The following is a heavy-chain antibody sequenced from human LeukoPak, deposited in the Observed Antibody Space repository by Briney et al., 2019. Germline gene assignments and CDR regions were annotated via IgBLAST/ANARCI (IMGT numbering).Heavy chain of an antibody. CDR1: GYTFTSYD. CDR3: ARGFWSEWELRGRQGNLDY. CDR2: MNPNSGNT. J-gene: IGHJ4*02. Sequence: GASVKVSCKASGYTFTSYDINWVRQAPGQGLEWMGWMNPNSGNTGYEQKFQGRVTITADESTSTAYMELSSLRSEDTAVYYCARGFWSEWELRGRQGNLDYWGQGTLVTVSS. V-gene: IGHV1-8*01. D-gene: IGHD1-26*01.